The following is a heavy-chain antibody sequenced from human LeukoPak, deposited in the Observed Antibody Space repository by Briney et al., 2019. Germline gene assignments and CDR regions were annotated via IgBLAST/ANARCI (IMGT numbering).Heavy chain of an antibody. CDR3: ARRHAVAGSGY. J-gene: IGHJ4*02. CDR2: IYYSGST. D-gene: IGHD6-19*01. V-gene: IGHV4-59*06. Sequence: SETLSLTCTVSGGSISSYYWSWIRQPPGKGLEWIGYIYYSGSTYYNPSLKSRVTISVDTSKNQFSLKLSSVTAADTAVYYCARRHAVAGSGYWGQGTLVTVSS. CDR1: GGSISSYY.